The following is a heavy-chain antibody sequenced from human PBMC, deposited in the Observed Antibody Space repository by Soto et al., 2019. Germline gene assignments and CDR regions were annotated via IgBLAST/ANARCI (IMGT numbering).Heavy chain of an antibody. CDR1: GFTISKYA. V-gene: IGHV3-23*01. Sequence: GGSLRLSCAASGFTISKYAMTWVRQAPGKGLECVSGVTGSGSQVYYADSVKGRFTISRDNSKNTLYLQMNSLRAEDTAVYYCAAFDFWSGYYASDYWGQGTLVTVSS. CDR2: VTGSGSQV. D-gene: IGHD3-3*01. CDR3: AAFDFWSGYYASDY. J-gene: IGHJ4*02.